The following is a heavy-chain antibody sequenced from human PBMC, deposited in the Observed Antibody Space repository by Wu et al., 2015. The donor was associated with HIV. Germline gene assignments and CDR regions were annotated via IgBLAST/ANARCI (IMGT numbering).Heavy chain of an antibody. Sequence: QVQLVQSGAEVKKPGASVKVSCKTSGYTFTGYYIHWVRQAPGQGLEWMGWLNPNTGGTRYAQNFQGRVTMTRDTSITTVYMELRSLRSDDTAVYYCATSLKPAAIPAFDIWGQGTMVTVSS. CDR1: GYTFTGYY. V-gene: IGHV1-2*02. J-gene: IGHJ3*02. CDR2: LNPNTGGT. D-gene: IGHD2-2*02. CDR3: ATSLKPAAIPAFDI.